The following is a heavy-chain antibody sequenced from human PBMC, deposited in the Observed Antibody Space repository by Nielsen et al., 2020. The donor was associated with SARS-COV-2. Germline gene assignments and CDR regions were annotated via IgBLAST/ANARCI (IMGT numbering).Heavy chain of an antibody. CDR3: ARVFQWLANFDY. V-gene: IGHV3-30*03. Sequence: GESLKISCAASGFTFSSYGMHWVRQAPGEGLEWVAVISYDGSSRYYADSVKGRFTISRDNAKNTLYLQMNSLRAEDTAVYYCARVFQWLANFDYWGQGTLVTVSS. J-gene: IGHJ4*02. CDR2: ISYDGSSR. D-gene: IGHD6-19*01. CDR1: GFTFSSYG.